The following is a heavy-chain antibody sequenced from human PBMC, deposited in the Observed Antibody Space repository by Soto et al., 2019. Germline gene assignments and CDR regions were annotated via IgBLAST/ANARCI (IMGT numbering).Heavy chain of an antibody. CDR2: INHSGST. D-gene: IGHD3-10*01. J-gene: IGHJ4*02. V-gene: IGHV4-34*01. CDR3: ARGDAYPEVLRH. Sequence: SETLSLTCAVYGGSFSGYYWSWIRQPPGKGLEWIGEINHSGSTNYNPSLKSRVTISVDTSKNQFSLKLSSVTAADTAVYYCARGDAYPEVLRHWGQGTLVTVSS. CDR1: GGSFSGYY.